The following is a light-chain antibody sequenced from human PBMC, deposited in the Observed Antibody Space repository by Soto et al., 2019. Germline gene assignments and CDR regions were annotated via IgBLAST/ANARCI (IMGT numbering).Light chain of an antibody. CDR3: QSPDSSGTYYV. V-gene: IGLV3-25*03. Sequence: SYELTQPPSVSVSPGQTARITCSGDALPKQYAYWYQQKPGQAPVLVIYKDSERPSGIPERFSGSSSGTTVTLSISGVQAEDEADYHCQSPDSSGTYYVFGTGTKVTVL. CDR2: KDS. CDR1: ALPKQY. J-gene: IGLJ1*01.